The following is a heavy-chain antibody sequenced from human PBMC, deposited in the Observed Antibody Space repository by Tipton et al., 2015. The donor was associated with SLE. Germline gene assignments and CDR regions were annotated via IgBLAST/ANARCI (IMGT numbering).Heavy chain of an antibody. D-gene: IGHD2-2*01. CDR1: GGSISSYY. CDR3: ARGSTGIVVVPAAHYYYYMDV. J-gene: IGHJ6*03. Sequence: TLSLTCTVSGGSISSYYWSWIRQPPGKGLEWIGYIYYSGSTNYNPSLKSRVTISVDTSKNQFSLKLSSVTAADTAVYYCARGSTGIVVVPAAHYYYYMDVWGKGTTVTVSS. CDR2: IYYSGST. V-gene: IGHV4-59*12.